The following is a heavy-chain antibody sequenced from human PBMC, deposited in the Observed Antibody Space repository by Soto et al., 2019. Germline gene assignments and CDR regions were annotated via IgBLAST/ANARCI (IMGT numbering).Heavy chain of an antibody. CDR2: ISSGSITI. D-gene: IGHD6-6*01. J-gene: IGHJ6*02. CDR1: GFTFSSYS. Sequence: EVQLVESGGGLVQPGGSLRLSCAASGFTFSSYSMNWVGQAPGKGLEWVSYISSGSITIYYADSVKGRFTISRDNAKNSLYLQMNSLRDEDTAVYYCARGGSSSDNGMDVWGQGTTVTVSS. CDR3: ARGGSSSDNGMDV. V-gene: IGHV3-48*02.